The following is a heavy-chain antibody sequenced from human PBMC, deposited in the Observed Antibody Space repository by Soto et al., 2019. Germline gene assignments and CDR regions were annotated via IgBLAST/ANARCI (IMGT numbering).Heavy chain of an antibody. CDR1: GFSLSTSGVG. CDR3: AHSPGSSYASH. D-gene: IGHD3-16*01. CDR2: IYWDNDK. Sequence: QITLKESGPTLVKPTQTLTLTCTFSGFSLSTSGVGVGWIRQPPGKALEWLALIYWDNDKRYSPSLKSRLAITKDTAKNQVVLTMTNMEPVDTATYYSAHSPGSSYASHLGQGGLVTVSS. V-gene: IGHV2-5*02. J-gene: IGHJ4*02.